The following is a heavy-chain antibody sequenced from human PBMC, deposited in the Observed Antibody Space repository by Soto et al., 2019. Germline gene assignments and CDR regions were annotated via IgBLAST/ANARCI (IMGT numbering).Heavy chain of an antibody. Sequence: PGGPLRLSGSASGVTFRSYAMSWVRQAPGKGLEWVSAISGSGGSTYYADSVKGRFTISRDNSKNTLYLQMNSLRAEDTAVYYCAKSFGVVITYFDYWGQGNLVTVSS. CDR1: GVTFRSYA. CDR2: ISGSGGST. D-gene: IGHD3-3*01. CDR3: AKSFGVVITYFDY. J-gene: IGHJ4*02. V-gene: IGHV3-23*01.